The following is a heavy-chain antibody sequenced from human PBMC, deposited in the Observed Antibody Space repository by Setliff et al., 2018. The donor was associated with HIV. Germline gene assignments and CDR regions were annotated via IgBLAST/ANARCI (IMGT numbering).Heavy chain of an antibody. CDR2: IFSGGST. J-gene: IGHJ3*02. Sequence: SETLSLTCTVSDGAISSWYWNWIRQPPGKGLEWIGNIFSGGSTQYNPSLESRVTISVDTSKNQFSLKLTSLTAADTAVYYCARRYGTAFDIWAKGQWSPSPQ. CDR1: DGAISSWY. D-gene: IGHD2-8*01. CDR3: ARRYGTAFDI. V-gene: IGHV4-4*09.